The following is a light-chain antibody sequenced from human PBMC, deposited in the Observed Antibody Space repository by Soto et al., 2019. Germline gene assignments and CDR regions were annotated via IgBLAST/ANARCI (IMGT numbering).Light chain of an antibody. V-gene: IGKV3-11*01. CDR1: QSVGSF. J-gene: IGKJ5*01. CDR2: DTS. CDR3: QQRNSWPPTFT. Sequence: EIVLTQSPATLSLSPGERATLSCRASQSVGSFLAWYQQKPGQAPRLLIYDTSIRATGIPARFSGSGSGTDFTLTISSLEPEDFAVYYCQQRNSWPPTFTFGQGTRLEIK.